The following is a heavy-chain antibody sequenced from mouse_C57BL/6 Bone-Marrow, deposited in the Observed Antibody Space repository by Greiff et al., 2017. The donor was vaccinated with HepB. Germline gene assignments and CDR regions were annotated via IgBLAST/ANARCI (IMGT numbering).Heavy chain of an antibody. CDR2: ISSGGSYT. V-gene: IGHV5-6*01. D-gene: IGHD1-1*01. Sequence: EVKLVESGGDLVKPGGSLKLSCAASGFTFSSYGISWVRQTPDKRLEWVATISSGGSYTYYPDSVKGRFTISRDNAKNTLYLQMSSLKSEDTAMYYCARQMVYGSPHYYAMDYWGQGTSVTVSS. CDR3: ARQMVYGSPHYYAMDY. CDR1: GFTFSSYG. J-gene: IGHJ4*01.